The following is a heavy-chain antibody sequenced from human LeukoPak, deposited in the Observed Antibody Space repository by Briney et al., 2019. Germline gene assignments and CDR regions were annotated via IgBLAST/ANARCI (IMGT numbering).Heavy chain of an antibody. J-gene: IGHJ4*02. V-gene: IGHV3-48*03. CDR3: ARETVNCGGDCYDY. Sequence: AGGSLRLPCATSGFTFSSYEFNWVRQAPGKGLEWVSYIDTSGSNIYYADSVKGRFTVSRDNAKNSLFLQMNSLRAEDAAVYYCARETVNCGGDCYDYWGQGTLVTVSS. CDR2: IDTSGSNI. D-gene: IGHD2-21*01. CDR1: GFTFSSYE.